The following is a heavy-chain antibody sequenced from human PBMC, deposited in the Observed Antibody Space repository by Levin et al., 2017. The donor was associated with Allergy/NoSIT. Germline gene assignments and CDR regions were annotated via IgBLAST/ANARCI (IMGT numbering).Heavy chain of an antibody. CDR2: IYSRGNA. Sequence: TGGSLRLSCAGSGFIVSNNFMSWVRQAPGKGLEWVSIIYSRGNAFYADSVKGRFTVSRDESQNTLFLQMNSLRVEDTATYYCARDTQHWGQGTRVTVSS. V-gene: IGHV3-66*01. CDR3: ARDTQH. J-gene: IGHJ1*01. CDR1: GFIVSNNF.